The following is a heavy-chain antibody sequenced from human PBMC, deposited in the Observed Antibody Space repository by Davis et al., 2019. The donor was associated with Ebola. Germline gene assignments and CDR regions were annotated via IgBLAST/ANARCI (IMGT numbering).Heavy chain of an antibody. CDR3: ARDRGGDYSFDY. CDR1: GFTFSSYG. D-gene: IGHD3-10*01. J-gene: IGHJ4*02. V-gene: IGHV1-3*01. Sequence: GESLKISCAASGFTFSSYGMHWVRQAPGQRLEWMGWINAGNGNTKYSQKFQGRVTITRDTSASTAYMELSSLRSEDTSVYYCARDRGGDYSFDYWGQGTLVTVSS. CDR2: INAGNGNT.